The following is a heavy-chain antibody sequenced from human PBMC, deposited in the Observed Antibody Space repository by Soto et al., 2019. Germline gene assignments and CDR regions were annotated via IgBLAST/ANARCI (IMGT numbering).Heavy chain of an antibody. CDR1: GGTFSTYT. J-gene: IGHJ5*02. Sequence: GASVKVSCKSSGGTFSTYTLAWVRQAPGQGLEWVGGIIPIFGTANYPQKFKGRVTITADESTSTAYMELSSLRSEDTAVYYCASSQDSSGYWNSCFDPWGQGTLVTVSS. CDR3: ASSQDSSGYWNSCFDP. D-gene: IGHD3-22*01. CDR2: IIPIFGTA. V-gene: IGHV1-69*13.